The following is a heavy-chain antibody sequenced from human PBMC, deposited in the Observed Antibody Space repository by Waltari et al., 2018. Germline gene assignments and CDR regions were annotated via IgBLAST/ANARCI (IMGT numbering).Heavy chain of an antibody. CDR2: IIPIFGTA. Sequence: QVQLVQSVAEVKKPGSSVKVSCKASGGTFSSYDISWVRKAPGQGLEWMGRIIPIFGTANYAQKFQGRVTITADKSTSTAYMELSSLRSEDTAVYYCARMYSSSWYYFDYWGQGTLVTVSS. D-gene: IGHD6-13*01. J-gene: IGHJ4*02. CDR1: GGTFSSYD. CDR3: ARMYSSSWYYFDY. V-gene: IGHV1-69*08.